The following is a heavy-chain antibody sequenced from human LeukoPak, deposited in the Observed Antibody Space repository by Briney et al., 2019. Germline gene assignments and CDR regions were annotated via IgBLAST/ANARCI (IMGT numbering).Heavy chain of an antibody. CDR1: GFFPSNFA. J-gene: IGHJ4*02. CDR2: IIGSGGTT. CDR3: AKSTHPTMIVVVWAATEGYFDY. V-gene: IGHV3-23*01. D-gene: IGHD3-22*01. Sequence: TGGSLRLSCAASGFFPSNFAMSCGRRAPGKGLGCVAGIIGSGGTTFYADSVKGRFIISRDNSKKTLYMQMNSLRAEDTAVYYCAKSTHPTMIVVVWAATEGYFDYWGQGTLVTVSS.